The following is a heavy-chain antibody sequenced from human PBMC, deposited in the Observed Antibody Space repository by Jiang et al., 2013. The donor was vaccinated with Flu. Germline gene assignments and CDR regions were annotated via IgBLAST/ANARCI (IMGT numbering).Heavy chain of an antibody. V-gene: IGHV1-69*06. CDR3: ARALYGAYYFDY. D-gene: IGHD2/OR15-2a*01. CDR2: IIPTYGTT. Sequence: SGAEVKRPGSSVKVSCKASGVTFSDYAISWVRQAPGQGLEWMGTIIPTYGTTNDAQKFQGRVTLSADKSMTTAYMELISLRSDDTAVYYCARALYGAYYFDYWGQGTLVTVSS. CDR1: GVTFSDYA. J-gene: IGHJ4*02.